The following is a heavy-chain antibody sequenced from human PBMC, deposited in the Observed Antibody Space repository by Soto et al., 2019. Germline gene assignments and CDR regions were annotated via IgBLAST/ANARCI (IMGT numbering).Heavy chain of an antibody. CDR3: AKPTYYYDSSGFWGL. V-gene: IGHV3-23*01. Sequence: LRLSCTDSEFTFSVCFMHWVRQAPGKGLEWVSAISGSGGSTYYADSVKRRFTISRDNSKNTLYLQMNSLRAEDTAVYYCAKPTYYYDSSGFWGLWGRGTMVTVSS. CDR2: ISGSGGST. J-gene: IGHJ2*01. CDR1: EFTFSVCF. D-gene: IGHD3-22*01.